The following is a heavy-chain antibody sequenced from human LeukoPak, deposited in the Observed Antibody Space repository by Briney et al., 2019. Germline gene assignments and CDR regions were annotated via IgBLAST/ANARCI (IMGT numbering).Heavy chain of an antibody. D-gene: IGHD3-22*01. V-gene: IGHV3-21*01. CDR2: ISSSSSYI. Sequence: GSLRLSCAASGFTFSSYSMNWVRQAPGKGLEWVSSISSSSSYIYYADSVKGRFTISRDNAKNSLYLQMNSLRAEDTAVYYCARDGPLEYYYDSSGYYQGAFDIWGQGTMVTVSS. CDR3: ARDGPLEYYYDSSGYYQGAFDI. J-gene: IGHJ3*02. CDR1: GFTFSSYS.